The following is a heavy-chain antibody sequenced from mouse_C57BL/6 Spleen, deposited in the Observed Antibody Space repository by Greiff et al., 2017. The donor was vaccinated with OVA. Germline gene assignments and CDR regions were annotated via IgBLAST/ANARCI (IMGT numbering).Heavy chain of an antibody. CDR3: TRDPDDGRYYFDY. CDR1: GFTFSSYA. Sequence: EVMLVESGAGLVKPGGSLKLSCAASGFTFSSYAMSWVRQTPEKRLEWVAYISSGGDYTYYAETVKGRFTISRDNARNTLYLQMSSLKSEDTAMYYCTRDPDDGRYYFDYWGQGTTLTVSS. CDR2: ISSGGDYT. J-gene: IGHJ2*01. V-gene: IGHV5-9-1*02. D-gene: IGHD2-3*01.